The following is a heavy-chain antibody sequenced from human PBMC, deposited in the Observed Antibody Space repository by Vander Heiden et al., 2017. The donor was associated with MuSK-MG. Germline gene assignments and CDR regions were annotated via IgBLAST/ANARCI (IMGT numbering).Heavy chain of an antibody. CDR1: GYSISSGYY. CDR2: IYHSGST. Sequence: QVQLQESGPGLVKPSETLSLTCAVSGYSISSGYYWGWIRQPPGKGLEWIGSIYHSGSTYYNPSLKSRVTISVDTSKNQCALKLSSVTAAETAVYYCAYSRSRDHRVDWYFDLWGRGTMVTVSS. J-gene: IGHJ2*01. D-gene: IGHD2-2*01. CDR3: AYSRSRDHRVDWYFDL. V-gene: IGHV4-38-2*01.